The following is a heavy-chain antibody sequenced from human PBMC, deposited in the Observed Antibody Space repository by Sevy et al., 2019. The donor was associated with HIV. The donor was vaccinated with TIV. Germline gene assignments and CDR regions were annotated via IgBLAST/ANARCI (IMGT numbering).Heavy chain of an antibody. D-gene: IGHD2-15*01. CDR3: ARGPLFGREYCSGSACPTIDY. CDR2: VSQSGSA. CDR1: GVSFSDYY. V-gene: IGHV4-34*01. J-gene: IGHJ4*02. Sequence: SETLSLTCGVSGVSFSDYYWAWIRQSPGKGLEWIGEVSQSGSANHNPSLRSRVIMSLDTSNNHFSLELTSMTAADTAVYYCARGPLFGREYCSGSACPTIDYWGQGTLVTVSS.